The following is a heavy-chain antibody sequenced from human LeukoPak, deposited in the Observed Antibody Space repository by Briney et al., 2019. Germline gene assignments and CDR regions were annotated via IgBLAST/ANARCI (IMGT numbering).Heavy chain of an antibody. D-gene: IGHD3-16*01. V-gene: IGHV3-23*01. CDR3: AAGGPFDY. J-gene: IGHJ4*02. CDR2: ISGSGGNT. Sequence: PGGSLRLSCAASGFTFSTYGMNWVRQAPGKGLEWVSGISGSGGNTYYADSVKGRFTISRDNSKNTVYMEMNSLRAEDTAVYYCAAGGPFDYWGQGTLVTVSS. CDR1: GFTFSTYG.